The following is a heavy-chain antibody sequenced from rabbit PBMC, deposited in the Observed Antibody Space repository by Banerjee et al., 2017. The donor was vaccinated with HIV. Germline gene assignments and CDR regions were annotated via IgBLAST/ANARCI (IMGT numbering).Heavy chain of an antibody. Sequence: QEQLEESGGDLVKPEGSLTLTCTASGFSFSNGYVMCWVRQAPGKGLEWIACINTISGDTVYATWAKGRFTISKASWTTVTLQMTSLTAADTATYFCARVSFGYYTYINLWGPGTLVTVS. CDR2: INTISGDT. CDR1: GFSFSNGYV. J-gene: IGHJ4*01. D-gene: IGHD4-1*01. V-gene: IGHV1S45*01. CDR3: ARVSFGYYTYINL.